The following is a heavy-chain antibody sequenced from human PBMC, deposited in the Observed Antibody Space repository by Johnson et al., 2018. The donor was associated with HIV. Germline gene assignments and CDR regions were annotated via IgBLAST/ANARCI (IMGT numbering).Heavy chain of an antibody. J-gene: IGHJ3*02. CDR1: GFTFSRYW. CDR3: AREGKDAFDI. Sequence: VQLVESGGGLVQPGGSLRLSCTASGFTFSRYWMHWVRQAPGKGLVWVSRINSDGSSTSYADSVKGRFTISRDNSTNTLYLQMNSLRAEDTAVDYCAREGKDAFDIWGQGTMVTVSS. CDR2: INSDGSST. V-gene: IGHV3-74*01. D-gene: IGHD3-10*01.